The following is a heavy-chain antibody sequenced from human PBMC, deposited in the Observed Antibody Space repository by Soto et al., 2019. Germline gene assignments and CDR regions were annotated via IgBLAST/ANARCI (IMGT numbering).Heavy chain of an antibody. CDR2: MNPNSGNT. D-gene: IGHD2-15*01. V-gene: IGHV1-8*01. Sequence: QVQLVQSGAEVKKPGASVKVSCKASGYTFTSYDINWVRQAIGQGLEWMGWMNPNSGNTGYAQKFQGRVNMTRNNSIRTAYIELSSLRSEDTAVYYCARVLGGGLGNWFDPWGQGTLVTVSS. J-gene: IGHJ5*02. CDR3: ARVLGGGLGNWFDP. CDR1: GYTFTSYD.